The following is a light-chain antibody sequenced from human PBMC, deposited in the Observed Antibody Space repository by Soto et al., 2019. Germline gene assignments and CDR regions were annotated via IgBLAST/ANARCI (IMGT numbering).Light chain of an antibody. CDR3: SSHTSSSIWV. Sequence: QSVLTQPASVSGSPGQSITISCTGTSSDVGDYNFVSWYQQLPGKAPKLMIYEVSHRPSGVSNRFSGSKSGNTASLTISGLLAEDEAHYYCSSHTSSSIWVFGGGTQLT. CDR2: EVS. J-gene: IGLJ3*02. V-gene: IGLV2-14*03. CDR1: SSDVGDYNF.